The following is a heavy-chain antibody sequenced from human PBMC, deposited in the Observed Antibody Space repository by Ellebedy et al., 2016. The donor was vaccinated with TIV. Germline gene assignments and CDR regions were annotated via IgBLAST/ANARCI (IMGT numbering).Heavy chain of an antibody. CDR2: ISNDGRSK. V-gene: IGHV3-30*03. CDR3: APGGTTKVKKGFGY. D-gene: IGHD4-17*01. J-gene: IGHJ4*02. CDR1: GFTFSDYG. Sequence: PGGSLRLSCAASGFTFSDYGMHRVRQAPGKGLEWVAVISNDGRSKYHVDSVKGRFTISRDNSKSTLYLQMDSLRADDTAVYYCAPGGTTKVKKGFGYWGQGTLVTVSS.